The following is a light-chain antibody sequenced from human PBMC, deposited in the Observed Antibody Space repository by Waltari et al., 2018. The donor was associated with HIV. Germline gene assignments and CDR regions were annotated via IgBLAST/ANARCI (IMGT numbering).Light chain of an antibody. V-gene: IGLV1-44*01. CDR2: SNN. CDR3: AAWDDSRPV. Sequence: QSVLTQPPSASGTPGQRVTISCSGSSSNIGSNTVNWYQQLPGTAPKLLIYSNNQRPSGVPDRFSGSKSGTSASLAISGLQSEDEADYYCAAWDDSRPVFGGGTQLTVL. CDR1: SSNIGSNT. J-gene: IGLJ7*01.